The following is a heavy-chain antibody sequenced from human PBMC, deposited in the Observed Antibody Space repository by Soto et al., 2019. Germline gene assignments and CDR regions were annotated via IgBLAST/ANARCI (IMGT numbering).Heavy chain of an antibody. CDR1: GYGFTTYW. CDR2: IYPGDSDT. D-gene: IGHD3-22*01. Sequence: GESLKISCKASGYGFTTYWIAWVRQMPGKGLEWMGIIYPGDSDTRYSPSFEGQVTFSADKSINSAYLQWSSLKASDTAIYYCARPAPDDDGSGYFYGKNFDYWGQGTLVTVSS. V-gene: IGHV5-51*01. CDR3: ARPAPDDDGSGYFYGKNFDY. J-gene: IGHJ4*02.